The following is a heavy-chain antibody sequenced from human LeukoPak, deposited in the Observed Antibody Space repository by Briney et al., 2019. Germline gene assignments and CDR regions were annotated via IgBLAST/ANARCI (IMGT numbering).Heavy chain of an antibody. Sequence: GGSLRLSCAASGFTFSSYARSWVRQAPGKGLEWVSAISGSGGSTYYADSVKGRFTISRDNSKNTLYLQMNSLRAEDTAVYYCAKDRPPYYYDSSGYPDYWGQGTLVTVSS. V-gene: IGHV3-23*01. CDR2: ISGSGGST. CDR3: AKDRPPYYYDSSGYPDY. J-gene: IGHJ4*02. CDR1: GFTFSSYA. D-gene: IGHD3-22*01.